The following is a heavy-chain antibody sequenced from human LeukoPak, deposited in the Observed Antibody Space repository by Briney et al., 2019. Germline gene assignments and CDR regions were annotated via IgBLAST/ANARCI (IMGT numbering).Heavy chain of an antibody. Sequence: GGSLRLSCAASGFTFSSYTMNWVRQAPGKGLEWVSLISGSGGYTYFADSVKGRFTISRDNSKNTLYLQMNSLRPEDTAVYYCARDYDFWSGYSEHRGQGTRVTVSS. CDR2: ISGSGGYT. V-gene: IGHV3-23*01. J-gene: IGHJ1*01. D-gene: IGHD3-3*01. CDR3: ARDYDFWSGYSEH. CDR1: GFTFSSYT.